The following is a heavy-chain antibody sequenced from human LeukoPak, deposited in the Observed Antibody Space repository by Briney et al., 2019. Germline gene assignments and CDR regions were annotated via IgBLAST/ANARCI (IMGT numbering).Heavy chain of an antibody. CDR1: GGSISTYY. J-gene: IGHJ3*01. CDR3: AKSTYYYDTFVNAFDL. D-gene: IGHD3-22*01. Sequence: SETLSLTCTVSGGSISTYYWSWLRQPPGKGLESIGYIHYTGSTNYNPSLRSRVTISVDTSKNQFSLNLSSVTAADTAVYYCAKSTYYYDTFVNAFDLWGQGTVVTVSS. V-gene: IGHV4-59*08. CDR2: IHYTGST.